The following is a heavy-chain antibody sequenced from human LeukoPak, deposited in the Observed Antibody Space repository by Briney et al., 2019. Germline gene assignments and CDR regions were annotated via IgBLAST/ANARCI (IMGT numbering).Heavy chain of an antibody. CDR1: GFTFSSYA. CDR3: AKGLDSSGYYYEDY. J-gene: IGHJ4*02. D-gene: IGHD3-22*01. CDR2: ISGSGGST. V-gene: IGHV3-23*01. Sequence: TGGSLRLSCAASGFTFSSYAMSWIRQAPGKGLEWVSAISGSGGSTYYADSVKGRFTISRDNSKNTLYLQMNSLRAEDTAVYYCAKGLDSSGYYYEDYWGQGTLVTVSS.